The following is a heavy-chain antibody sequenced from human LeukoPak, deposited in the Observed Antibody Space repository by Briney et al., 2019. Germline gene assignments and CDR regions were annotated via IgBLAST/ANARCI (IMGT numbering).Heavy chain of an antibody. CDR1: GGTFSSYA. CDR3: ARDTAMVNVY. V-gene: IGHV1-69*06. J-gene: IGHJ4*02. Sequence: EASVKVSCKASGGTFSSYAISWVRQAPGQGLEWMGRIIPIFGTANYAQKFQGRVTITADKSTGTAYMELSSLRSEDTAVYYCARDTAMVNVYWGQGTLVTVSS. D-gene: IGHD5-18*01. CDR2: IIPIFGTA.